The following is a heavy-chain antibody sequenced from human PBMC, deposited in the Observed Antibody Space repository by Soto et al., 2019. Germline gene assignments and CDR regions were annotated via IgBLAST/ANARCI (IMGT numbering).Heavy chain of an antibody. V-gene: IGHV4-4*07. D-gene: IGHD6-19*01. CDR1: GGSISSYY. Sequence: SETLSLTCSVSGGSISSYYWSWIRQPAGKGLEWIGRIYITGDTNYNPSLKSRVTISVDTSKNQFSLKLSSVTAADTAVYHCAREYTETVAGPMPYYFDYWGQGTLVTVSS. CDR2: IYITGDT. J-gene: IGHJ4*02. CDR3: AREYTETVAGPMPYYFDY.